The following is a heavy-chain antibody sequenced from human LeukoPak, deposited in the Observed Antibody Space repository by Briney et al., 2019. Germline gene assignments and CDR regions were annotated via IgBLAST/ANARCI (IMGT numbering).Heavy chain of an antibody. CDR3: ARGRPHGY. Sequence: GGSLRLSCAASGFTFRAYWMSWVRQAPGKGLEWVANIKQDGNEKYYVDSVKGRFTISRDNAKNSLYLQMNTLRVEDTAVYYCARGRPHGYWGQGTLVTVSS. J-gene: IGHJ4*02. CDR1: GFTFRAYW. V-gene: IGHV3-7*01. CDR2: IKQDGNEK.